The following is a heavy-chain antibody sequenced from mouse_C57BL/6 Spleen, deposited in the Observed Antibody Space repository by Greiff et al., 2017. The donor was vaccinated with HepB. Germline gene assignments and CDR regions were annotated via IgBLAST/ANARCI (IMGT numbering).Heavy chain of an antibody. J-gene: IGHJ2*01. CDR2: IHPNSGST. V-gene: IGHV1-64*01. Sequence: VQLQQPGAELVKPGASVKLSCKASGYTFTSYWMHWVKQRPGQGLEWIGMIHPNSGSTNYNEKFKSKATLTVDKSSSTAYMQLSSLTSEDSAVYYCAREGVGRIWDYWGQGTTLTVSS. CDR3: AREGVGRIWDY. D-gene: IGHD4-1*01. CDR1: GYTFTSYW.